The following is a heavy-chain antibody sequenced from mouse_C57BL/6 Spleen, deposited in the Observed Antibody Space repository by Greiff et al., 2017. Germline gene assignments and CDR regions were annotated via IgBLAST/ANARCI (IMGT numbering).Heavy chain of an antibody. J-gene: IGHJ4*01. CDR1: GYAFSSYW. D-gene: IGHD1-1*01. Sequence: QVPLQQSGAELVKPGASVKISCKASGYAFSSYWMNWVKQRPGKGLEWIGQIYPGDGDTNYNGKFKGQATLTADKSSSTAYMQLSSLTSEDSAVYFCARGITTVVAHYAMDYWGQGTSVTVSS. CDR2: IYPGDGDT. V-gene: IGHV1-80*01. CDR3: ARGITTVVAHYAMDY.